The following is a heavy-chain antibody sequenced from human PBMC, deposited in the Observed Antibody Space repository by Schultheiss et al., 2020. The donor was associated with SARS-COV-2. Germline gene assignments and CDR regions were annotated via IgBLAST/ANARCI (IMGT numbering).Heavy chain of an antibody. J-gene: IGHJ4*02. CDR2: ISGSGGST. D-gene: IGHD2-2*01. Sequence: GESLKISCAASGFTVSSNYMSWVRQAPGKGLEWVSAISGSGGSTYYADSVKGRFTISRDNSKNTLYLQMNSLRAEDTAVYYCAKFSTGVVPAASVFGYWGQGTLVTVSS. V-gene: IGHV3-23*01. CDR3: AKFSTGVVPAASVFGY. CDR1: GFTVSSNY.